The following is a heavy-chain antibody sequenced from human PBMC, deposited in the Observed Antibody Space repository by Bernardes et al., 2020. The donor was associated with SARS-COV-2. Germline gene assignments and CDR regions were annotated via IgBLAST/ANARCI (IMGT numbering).Heavy chain of an antibody. CDR2: ISGSGGST. Sequence: GGSLRLSCAASGFTFSSYAMSWVRQAPGKGLEWVSAISGSGGSTYYADSVKGRFTISRDNSKNTLYLQMNSLRAEDTAVYYCAKDPSCSSTSCYGWELANWGQGTLVTVSS. CDR1: GFTFSSYA. D-gene: IGHD2-2*01. V-gene: IGHV3-23*01. CDR3: AKDPSCSSTSCYGWELAN. J-gene: IGHJ4*02.